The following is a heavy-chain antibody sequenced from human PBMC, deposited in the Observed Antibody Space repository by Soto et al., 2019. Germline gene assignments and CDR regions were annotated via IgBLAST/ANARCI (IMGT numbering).Heavy chain of an antibody. CDR3: VRDGTKTLRDWFDP. Sequence: SETLSLTCTVSGASISGFYWSWIRKSAGKGLEWIGRIYATGTTDYNPSLKSRVMMSVDTSEKQFSLRLRSVTAADTAVYYCVRDGTKTLRDWFDPWGQGISVTVS. CDR1: GASISGFY. V-gene: IGHV4-4*07. J-gene: IGHJ5*02. D-gene: IGHD1-1*01. CDR2: IYATGTT.